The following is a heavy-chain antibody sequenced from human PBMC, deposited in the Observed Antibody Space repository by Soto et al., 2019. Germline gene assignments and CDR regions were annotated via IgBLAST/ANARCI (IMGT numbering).Heavy chain of an antibody. V-gene: IGHV1-18*01. CDR2: ISAYNGNT. CDR1: GYTFTSYG. D-gene: IGHD6-13*01. CDR3: ARSPFIAAAGTEQYNWFDP. J-gene: IGHJ5*02. Sequence: ASVKVSCKASGYTFTSYGISWVRQAPGQGLEWMGWISAYNGNTNYAQKLQSRVTMTTDTSTSTAYMELRSLRSDDTAVYYCARSPFIAAAGTEQYNWFDPWGQGTLVTVSS.